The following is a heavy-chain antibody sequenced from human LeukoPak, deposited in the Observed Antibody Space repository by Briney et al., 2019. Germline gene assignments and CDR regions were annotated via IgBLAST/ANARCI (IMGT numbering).Heavy chain of an antibody. D-gene: IGHD5-12*01. CDR1: GFTFSSYW. CDR3: ARGDWLPLPYAFDH. CDR2: IKQDGSEK. Sequence: GRSLRLSCAASGFTFSSYWMSWVRQAPGKGLEWVANIKQDGSEKYYVVSVKGRFTISRDNAKNSLYLQMNSLRAEDTAVYYCARGDWLPLPYAFDHWGQGTLVTVSS. J-gene: IGHJ4*02. V-gene: IGHV3-7*01.